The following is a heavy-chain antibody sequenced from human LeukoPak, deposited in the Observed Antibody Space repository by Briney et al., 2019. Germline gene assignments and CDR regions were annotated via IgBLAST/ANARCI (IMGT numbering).Heavy chain of an antibody. CDR1: GFTFSSYT. CDR2: ISGSGGIT. Sequence: GGSLRLSRAASGFTFSSYTMSWVRQAPGKGKEWVSLISGSGGITYYADSVKGWFTISRENSKHTLYLQMDSLRAEETAVYYCAKDSAAVGGTTTDWGQGTLVTVSS. V-gene: IGHV3-23*01. CDR3: AKDSAAVGGTTTD. D-gene: IGHD6-13*01. J-gene: IGHJ4*02.